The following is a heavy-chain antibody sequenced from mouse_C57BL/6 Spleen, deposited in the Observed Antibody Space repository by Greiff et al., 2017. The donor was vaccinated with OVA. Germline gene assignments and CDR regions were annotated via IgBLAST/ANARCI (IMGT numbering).Heavy chain of an antibody. J-gene: IGHJ3*01. CDR1: GYTFTSYW. CDR2: IDPSDSYT. Sequence: QAQLQQPGAELVKPGASVKLSCKASGYTFTSYWMQWVKQRPGQGLEWIGEIDPSDSYTNYNQKFKGKATLTVDTSSSTAYMQLSSLTSEDSAVYYCASGDSSGYGFAYWGQGTLVTVSA. D-gene: IGHD3-2*02. CDR3: ASGDSSGYGFAY. V-gene: IGHV1-50*01.